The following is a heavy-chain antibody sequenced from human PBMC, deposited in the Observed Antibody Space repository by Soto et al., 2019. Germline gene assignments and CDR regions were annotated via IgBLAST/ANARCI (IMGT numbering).Heavy chain of an antibody. CDR2: IYPGDSDT. D-gene: IGHD5-18*01. J-gene: IGHJ6*02. CDR3: ARTESGYSYGFADV. CDR1: GYIFNIYW. Sequence: GESLKISCKASGYIFNIYWIGWVRQMPGKGLEWMGIIYPGDSDTRYSPSFQGQVTISADKSISTAYLQWSSLKASDTAMYYCARTESGYSYGFADVWGQGTTVTVSS. V-gene: IGHV5-51*01.